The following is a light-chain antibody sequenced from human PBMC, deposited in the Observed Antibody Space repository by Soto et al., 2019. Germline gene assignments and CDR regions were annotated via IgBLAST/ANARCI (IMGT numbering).Light chain of an antibody. CDR1: NANIGSNY. V-gene: IGLV1-47*02. CDR3: AAWDDSQNGPL. CDR2: ASN. Sequence: QAVVTQPRSVSGTPGQKVTISCSGSNANIGSNYVDWYQQLPGTAPKLLIFASNQRPSGVPDRFSGSKSGNSASLAISGLRSEDEADYYCAAWDDSQNGPLVGGGTKVTVL. J-gene: IGLJ2*01.